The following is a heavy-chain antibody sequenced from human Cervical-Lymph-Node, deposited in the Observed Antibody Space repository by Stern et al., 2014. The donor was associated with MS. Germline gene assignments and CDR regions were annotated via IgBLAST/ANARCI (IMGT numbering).Heavy chain of an antibody. Sequence: QVQLQESGPGLVKPTGTLSLTCTVSGGSISSGYWSWIRQPPGERLEWIGYIYYSGSTNYNPSPSLKGRVTISVDTSKNTFSLRLSAVTAADTAVYYCARDRSGSIGYGSGLSSWGQGALVTVS. CDR2: IYYSGST. J-gene: IGHJ4*02. V-gene: IGHV4-59*01. D-gene: IGHD3-10*01. CDR3: ARDRSGSIGYGSGLSS. CDR1: GGSISSGY.